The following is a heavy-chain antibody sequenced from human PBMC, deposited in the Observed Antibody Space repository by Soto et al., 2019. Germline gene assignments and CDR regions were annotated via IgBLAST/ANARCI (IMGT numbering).Heavy chain of an antibody. CDR2: IYYSGST. V-gene: IGHV4-61*01. D-gene: IGHD3-10*01. CDR3: ARTYYYGSGSLYYFDY. J-gene: IGHJ4*02. CDR1: GGSVSSGSYY. Sequence: LSLTCTVSGGSVSSGSYYWSWIRQPPGKGLEWIGYIYYSGSTNYNPSLKSRVTISVDTSKNQFSLKLSSVTAADTAVYYCARTYYYGSGSLYYFDYWGQGTLVTVSS.